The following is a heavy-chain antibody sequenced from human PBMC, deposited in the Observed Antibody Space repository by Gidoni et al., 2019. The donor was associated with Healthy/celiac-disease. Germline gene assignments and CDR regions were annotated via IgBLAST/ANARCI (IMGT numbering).Heavy chain of an antibody. J-gene: IGHJ4*02. V-gene: IGHV4-39*01. CDR3: ARRPPSGSYFD. CDR1: GGPISSSSYY. CDR2: IYYSGNT. D-gene: IGHD1-26*01. Sequence: QPQLQVSGPGLAKLSDTLSLTCTVSGGPISSSSYYWGWIGQPPGKGLEWIGSIYYSGNTYYNPSLKRRVTISVDTSKNQFSLKLSSVTAADTAVYYCARRPPSGSYFDWGQGTLVTVSS.